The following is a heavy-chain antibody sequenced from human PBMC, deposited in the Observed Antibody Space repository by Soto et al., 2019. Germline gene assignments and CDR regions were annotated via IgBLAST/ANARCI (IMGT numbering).Heavy chain of an antibody. D-gene: IGHD3-10*01. CDR3: ARGGLTLVRGVIGSFDY. V-gene: IGHV1-46*03. CDR1: GYTFTSYY. CDR2: INPSGGNT. Sequence: ASVKVSCKASGYTFTSYYMHWVRQAPGQGLEWMGIINPSGGNTRSAQKFQGRVTITRDTSTSTVYLELSSLRSEDTAVYYCARGGLTLVRGVIGSFDYWGQGTLVTVSS. J-gene: IGHJ4*02.